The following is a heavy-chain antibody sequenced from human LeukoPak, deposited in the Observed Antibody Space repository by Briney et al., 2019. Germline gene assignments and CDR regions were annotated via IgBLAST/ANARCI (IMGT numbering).Heavy chain of an antibody. D-gene: IGHD3-3*01. CDR3: ARGYDFWSGYSPRRHGKYNWFDP. CDR1: GGSINSGDSY. CDR2: IYYSGST. Sequence: PSETLSLTCSVSGGSINSGDSYWSWIRQPPGKGLEWIGYIYYSGSTNYNPSLKSRVTISVDTSKNQFSLKLSSVTAADTAVYYCARGYDFWSGYSPRRHGKYNWFDPWGQGTLVTVSS. V-gene: IGHV4-61*08. J-gene: IGHJ5*02.